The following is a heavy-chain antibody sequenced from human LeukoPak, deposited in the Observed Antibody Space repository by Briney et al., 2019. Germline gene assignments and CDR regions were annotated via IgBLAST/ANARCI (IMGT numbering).Heavy chain of an antibody. CDR3: ARVDPYYDFWSGYRLFDY. CDR2: MNPNSGNT. Sequence: ASVTVSFKASVYTFTNYDINWVRQATGQGLEWMGWMNPNSGNTGYAQKFQGRVTMTRNTSISTAYMELSSLRSEDTAVYYCARVDPYYDFWSGYRLFDYWGQGTLVTVSS. V-gene: IGHV1-8*01. CDR1: VYTFTNYD. D-gene: IGHD3-3*01. J-gene: IGHJ4*02.